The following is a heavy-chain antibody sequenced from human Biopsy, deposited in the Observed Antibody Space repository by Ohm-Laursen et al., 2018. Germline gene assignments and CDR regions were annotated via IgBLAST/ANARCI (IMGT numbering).Heavy chain of an antibody. D-gene: IGHD1-26*01. Sequence: SVYASSMLSVSTFINYATSWVRHAPGQGLGWRLGIIPMFGTANYAQMFQGRVPISADESTSKSYMELSSLTTEDTAIYYCARGPHSGSHSCFDDWGRGTLVTVSS. V-gene: IGHV1-69*13. CDR3: ARGPHSGSHSCFDD. CDR1: VSTFINYA. CDR2: IIPMFGTA. J-gene: IGHJ4*02.